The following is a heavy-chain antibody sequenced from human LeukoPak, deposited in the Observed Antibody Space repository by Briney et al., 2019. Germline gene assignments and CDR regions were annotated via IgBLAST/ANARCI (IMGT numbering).Heavy chain of an antibody. CDR3: AHLFYYDSSGRDHYYFDY. J-gene: IGHJ4*02. CDR1: GFSLRTSGVG. Sequence: ESGPTLLKPTQTLTLTCTFSGFSLRTSGVGVGWIRQPPGKALEWLALIYWNDENHYRPSLNTRVTIAKDTSKNQVVLTMINMDPVDTATYYCAHLFYYDSSGRDHYYFDYWGQGTLVTVSS. V-gene: IGHV2-5*01. CDR2: IYWNDEN. D-gene: IGHD3-22*01.